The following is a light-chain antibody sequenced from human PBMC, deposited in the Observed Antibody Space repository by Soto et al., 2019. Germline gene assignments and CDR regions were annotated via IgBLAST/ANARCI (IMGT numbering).Light chain of an antibody. V-gene: IGKV1-5*01. J-gene: IGKJ1*01. CDR2: DAS. Sequence: DIPITQSPFTLSASLLDSVSVXWRAIQSVSGWLAWYQQKPGEAPKLLIYDASKLESGVPSRFSGSGSGTEFTLTISSLQPDDFATYFCQQYNNNSPTWTFGRGTKVDTK. CDR3: QQYNNNSPTWT. CDR1: QSVSGW.